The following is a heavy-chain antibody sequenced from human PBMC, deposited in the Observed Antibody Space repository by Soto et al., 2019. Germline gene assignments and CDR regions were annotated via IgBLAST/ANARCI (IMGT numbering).Heavy chain of an antibody. D-gene: IGHD3-10*01. CDR1: GFTFNRYA. J-gene: IGHJ6*02. CDR2: ILYDGSNK. V-gene: IGHV3-30-3*01. CDR3: ARGRYYGSGGPYYHGMDV. Sequence: GGSLRLSCAASGFTFNRYAMHWVRQAPGKGLEWVSIILYDGSNKNYADSVKGRFTISRDNSKNTLYLQMDSLRAEDMDVYYCARGRYYGSGGPYYHGMDVWGQGTPVTVSS.